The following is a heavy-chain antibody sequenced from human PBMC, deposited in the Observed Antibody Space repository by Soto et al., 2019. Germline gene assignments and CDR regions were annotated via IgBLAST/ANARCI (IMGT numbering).Heavy chain of an antibody. D-gene: IGHD3-3*01. CDR3: ARDRIDDFWSGEPDFDY. J-gene: IGHJ4*02. CDR2: IKQDGSEK. V-gene: IGHV3-7*01. CDR1: GFTFSSYW. Sequence: GGSLRLSCAASGFTFSSYWMSWVRQAPGKGLEWVANIKQDGSEKYYVDSVKGRFTISRDNAKNSLYLQMNSLRAEDTAVYYCARDRIDDFWSGEPDFDYWGQGTLVTVSS.